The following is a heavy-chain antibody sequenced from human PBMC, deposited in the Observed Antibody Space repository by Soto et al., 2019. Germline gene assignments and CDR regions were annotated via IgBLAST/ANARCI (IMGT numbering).Heavy chain of an antibody. J-gene: IGHJ5*02. V-gene: IGHV3-21*01. CDR2: ISGSGNYT. D-gene: IGHD2-15*01. Sequence: EVQLVESGGGLVKPGGSLRLSCAASGFTFSSYSMNWVRQAPGKGLEWVSSISGSGNYTHYADFLRGRFTISRDNAKRSLYLQMMSLTAEDTAIYYCVRGGGGGLFDPWGQGTMVTVSS. CDR3: VRGGGGGLFDP. CDR1: GFTFSSYS.